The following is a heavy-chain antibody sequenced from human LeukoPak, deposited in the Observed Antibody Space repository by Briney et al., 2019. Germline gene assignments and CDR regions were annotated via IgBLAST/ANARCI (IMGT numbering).Heavy chain of an antibody. J-gene: IGHJ4*02. D-gene: IGHD3-16*02. V-gene: IGHV3-74*01. CDR1: FTXGSPW. Sequence: FTXGSPWMHWVRQAPGKGLVWVSRINSDGSATAYADSVKGRFTISRDNAENTLYLQMNSLRAEDTAVYYCARGTAGYHSSYFDYWGQGTLVTVSS. CDR3: ARGTAGYHSSYFDY. CDR2: INSDGSAT.